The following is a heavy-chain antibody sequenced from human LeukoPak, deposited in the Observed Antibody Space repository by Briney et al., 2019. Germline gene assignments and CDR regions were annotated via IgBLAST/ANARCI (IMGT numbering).Heavy chain of an antibody. Sequence: SQTLSLTCTVSGGSISSGDYYWSWIRQPPGTGLEWIGYIYYSGSTYYNPSLKSRVTISVDTSKNLFSLKLSSVTAADTAVYYCARGYCSSTSCYYDYWGQGTLVTVSS. CDR3: ARGYCSSTSCYYDY. V-gene: IGHV4-30-4*01. D-gene: IGHD2-2*01. J-gene: IGHJ4*02. CDR2: IYYSGST. CDR1: GGSISSGDYY.